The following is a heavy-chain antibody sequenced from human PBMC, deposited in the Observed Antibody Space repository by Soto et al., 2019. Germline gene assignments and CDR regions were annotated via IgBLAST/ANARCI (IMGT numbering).Heavy chain of an antibody. J-gene: IGHJ4*02. CDR3: THRRVAVAARYFDY. V-gene: IGHV2-26*01. CDR1: GFSLSNARMG. CDR2: IFSNDEK. D-gene: IGHD6-19*01. Sequence: GSGPTLVNPTETLTLTCTVSGFSLSNARMGVSWIRQPPGKALEWLAHIFSNDEKSYSTSLKSRLTISKDTSKSQVVLTMTNMDPVDTATYYCTHRRVAVAARYFDYWGQGTLVTVSS.